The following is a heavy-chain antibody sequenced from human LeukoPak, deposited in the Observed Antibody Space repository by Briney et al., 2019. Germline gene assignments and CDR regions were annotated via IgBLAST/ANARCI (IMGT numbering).Heavy chain of an antibody. CDR1: GFTFSSYA. Sequence: GRSLRLSCAASGFTFSSYAMHWVRQAPGEGLEWVAVISYDGSNKYYADSVKGRFTISRDNSKNTLYLQMNSLRAEDTAVYYCARDGNGEQQLIPWHWGQGTLVTVSS. CDR3: ARDGNGEQQLIPWH. CDR2: ISYDGSNK. D-gene: IGHD6-13*01. J-gene: IGHJ1*01. V-gene: IGHV3-30-3*01.